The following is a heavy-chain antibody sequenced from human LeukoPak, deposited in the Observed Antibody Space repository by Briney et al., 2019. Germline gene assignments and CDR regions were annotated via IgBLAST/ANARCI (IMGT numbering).Heavy chain of an antibody. CDR3: AKGYCSSTSCYLS. CDR2: ISGSAGST. Sequence: PGGSLRLSCAASGFTFSSYAMSWVRQAPGKGLDLVSAISGSAGSTYYADSVKGRFTISRDNSKNTLYLQMNSLRAEDTAVYYCAKGYCSSTSCYLSWGQGTLVTVSS. D-gene: IGHD2-2*01. J-gene: IGHJ5*02. CDR1: GFTFSSYA. V-gene: IGHV3-23*01.